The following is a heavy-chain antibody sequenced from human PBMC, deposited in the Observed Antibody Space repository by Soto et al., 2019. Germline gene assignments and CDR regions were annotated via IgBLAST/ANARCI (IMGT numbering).Heavy chain of an antibody. V-gene: IGHV4-34*01. Sequence: SETLSLTCAVYGGSFSANYWTWIRQPPGKGLEWIGEINYRGSTNYSPSLKNRVTISADTSNYHFSLELTSVTAADTAVYYSASARFDSWGRGILVTVSS. CDR1: GGSFSANY. J-gene: IGHJ4*02. CDR2: INYRGST. CDR3: ASARFDS.